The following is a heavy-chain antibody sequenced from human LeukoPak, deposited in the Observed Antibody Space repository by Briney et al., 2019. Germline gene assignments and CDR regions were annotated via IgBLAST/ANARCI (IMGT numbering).Heavy chain of an antibody. V-gene: IGHV3-30*18. J-gene: IGHJ4*02. D-gene: IGHD6-19*01. CDR1: GFTFSSYG. CDR3: AKDQRTMAGTIVY. CDR2: ISYHGSST. Sequence: PGGSLRLSCAASGFTFSSYGMHWVRQAPGTGLEWVAFISYHGSSTYYADSVKGRFTISRDNSRNTLYLQINSLRGEDTAIYYCAKDQRTMAGTIVYWGQGTLVTVSS.